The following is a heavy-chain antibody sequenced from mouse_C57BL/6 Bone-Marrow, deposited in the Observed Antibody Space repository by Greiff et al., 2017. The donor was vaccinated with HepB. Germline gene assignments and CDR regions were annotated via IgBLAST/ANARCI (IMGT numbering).Heavy chain of an antibody. D-gene: IGHD1-1*01. Sequence: EVQLVESGGGLVKPGGSLKLSCAASGFTFSDYGMHWVRQAPEKGLEWVAYISSGGSNTYYADTVKGRFTISRDNAKNTLFLQMTSLRSEDTDVYYCECPSRYGGGGYAFDGWGKGTSVTVSS. CDR1: GFTFSDYG. CDR2: ISSGGSNT. V-gene: IGHV5-17*01. CDR3: ECPSRYGGGGYAFDG. J-gene: IGHJ4*01.